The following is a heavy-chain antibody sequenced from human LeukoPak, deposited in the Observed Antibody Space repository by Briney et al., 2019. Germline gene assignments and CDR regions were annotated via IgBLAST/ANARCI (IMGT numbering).Heavy chain of an antibody. J-gene: IGHJ4*02. CDR1: GFIFSNAW. D-gene: IGHD6-6*01. CDR2: IKTKTDGGTA. CDR3: TTEKGYSSSLTFDF. Sequence: GGSLRLSCATSGFIFSNAWMSWVRQAPGKGLEWVGRIKTKTDGGTADYAAPVKGRFTILRDDSKDTLYLQANSLKIEDTAVYYCTTEKGYSSSLTFDFWGQGTLVTVSS. V-gene: IGHV3-15*01.